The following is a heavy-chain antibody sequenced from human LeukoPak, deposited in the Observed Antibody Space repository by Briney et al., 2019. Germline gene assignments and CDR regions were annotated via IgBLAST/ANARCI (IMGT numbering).Heavy chain of an antibody. CDR3: AKHSSGWYNWFDP. Sequence: GGSLRLSCAASGFTFSTYAMTWVRQAPGKGLEWVSAISGSGGSTYYADSVKGRFTISRDNSKNTLYLQMNSLRAEDTAVYYCAKHSSGWYNWFDPWGQGTLVTVSS. V-gene: IGHV3-23*01. CDR2: ISGSGGST. D-gene: IGHD6-19*01. CDR1: GFTFSTYA. J-gene: IGHJ5*02.